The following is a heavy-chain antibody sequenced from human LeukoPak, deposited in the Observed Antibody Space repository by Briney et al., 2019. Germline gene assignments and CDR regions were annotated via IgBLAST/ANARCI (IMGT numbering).Heavy chain of an antibody. D-gene: IGHD3-10*01. CDR3: ARAPYGSGSYHFDY. Sequence: ASVKVSCKASGYTFTSYGISWVRQAPGQGLEWMGWISVYNGNTNYAQKLQGRVTMTTDTSTSTAYMELRSLRSDDTAVYYCARAPYGSGSYHFDYWGQGTLVTVSS. CDR2: ISVYNGNT. J-gene: IGHJ4*02. CDR1: GYTFTSYG. V-gene: IGHV1-18*01.